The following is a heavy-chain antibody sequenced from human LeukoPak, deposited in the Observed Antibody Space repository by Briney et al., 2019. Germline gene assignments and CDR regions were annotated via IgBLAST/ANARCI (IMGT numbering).Heavy chain of an antibody. CDR2: IWFDGNYK. J-gene: IGHJ4*02. Sequence: PGRSLRLSRVASGFKFSSSGMHWVRQAPGKGLEWVSVIWFDGNYKYFADSVKGRFTISRDNSKNTVYLQMNSLTAEDTAVYYCAKDLGDGDSGTLDYWGQGTLVTVSS. CDR1: GFKFSSSG. D-gene: IGHD4-17*01. CDR3: AKDLGDGDSGTLDY. V-gene: IGHV3-33*06.